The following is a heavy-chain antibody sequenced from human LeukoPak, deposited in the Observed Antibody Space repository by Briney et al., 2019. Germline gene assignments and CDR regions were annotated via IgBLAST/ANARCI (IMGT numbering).Heavy chain of an antibody. J-gene: IGHJ4*02. CDR1: GFTFSSYS. CDR2: ISSSSSSI. CDR3: ARVLYYDSSGLPGTLGY. D-gene: IGHD3-22*01. V-gene: IGHV3-48*01. Sequence: PGGSLRLSCAASGFTFSSYSMDWVRQAPGKGLEWVSYISSSSSSIYYADSVKGRFTISRDNVKNSLYLQMNSLRAEDTAVYYCARVLYYDSSGLPGTLGYWGQGTLVTVSS.